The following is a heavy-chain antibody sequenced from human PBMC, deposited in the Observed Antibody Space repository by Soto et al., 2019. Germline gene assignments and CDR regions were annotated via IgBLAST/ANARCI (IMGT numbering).Heavy chain of an antibody. J-gene: IGHJ4*02. D-gene: IGHD3-3*01. CDR3: AKVEIDFWSGYYQVAYYFDY. V-gene: IGHV3-23*01. CDR2: ISGSGGST. CDR1: GFTFSSYA. Sequence: GGSLRLSCAASGFTFSSYAMSWVRQAPGKGLEWVSAISGSGGSTYYADSVKGRFTISRDNSKNTLYLQMNSLRAEDTAVYYCAKVEIDFWSGYYQVAYYFDYWGQGTLVTVSS.